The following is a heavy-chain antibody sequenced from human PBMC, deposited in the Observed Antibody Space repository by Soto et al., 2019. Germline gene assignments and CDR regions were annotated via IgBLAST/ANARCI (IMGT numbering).Heavy chain of an antibody. V-gene: IGHV3-53*01. J-gene: IGHJ6*02. Sequence: GGSLRLSCAASGFTVSSNYMSWVRQAPGKGLEWVSVIYSGGSTYYADSVKGRFTISRDNAKNSLFLQMNSLRAEDTAVYYCATYYGSGSYFPDHYYYGMDVWGQGTTVTVSS. CDR3: ATYYGSGSYFPDHYYYGMDV. CDR1: GFTVSSNY. CDR2: IYSGGST. D-gene: IGHD3-10*01.